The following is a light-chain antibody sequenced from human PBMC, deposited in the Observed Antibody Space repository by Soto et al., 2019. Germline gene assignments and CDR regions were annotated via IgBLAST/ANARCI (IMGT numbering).Light chain of an antibody. CDR2: GAS. Sequence: EIVLTQSPGTLSLSPGERANLSCRASQIVSSSYLAWYQQKPGQAPRLLIYGASSRATGIPDRFSGSGSGTDFTLTISRLEPEDFAVYYCQQYGSSPATFGQGTRLEIK. CDR1: QIVSSSY. V-gene: IGKV3-20*01. CDR3: QQYGSSPAT. J-gene: IGKJ5*01.